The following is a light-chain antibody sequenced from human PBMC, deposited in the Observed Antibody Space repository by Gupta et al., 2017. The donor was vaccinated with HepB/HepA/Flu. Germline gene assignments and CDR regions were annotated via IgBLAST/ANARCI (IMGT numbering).Light chain of an antibody. CDR2: GKN. J-gene: IGLJ2*01. V-gene: IGLV3-19*01. Sequence: LTQDPAVSVALGQTVRITCQGDSLRSYYASWYQQKPGQAPVLVIYGKNNRPSGIPDRFTGSSSGNTASLTITGAQAEDEADYYCNSRDSSGNHVVFGGGTKLTVL. CDR1: SLRSYY. CDR3: NSRDSSGNHVV.